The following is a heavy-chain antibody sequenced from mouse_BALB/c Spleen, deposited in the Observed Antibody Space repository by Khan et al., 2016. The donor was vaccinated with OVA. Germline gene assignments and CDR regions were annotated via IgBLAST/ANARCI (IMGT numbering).Heavy chain of an antibody. CDR1: GYTFTNYW. V-gene: IGHV1-7*01. CDR3: ARRLPPYYCAMDY. CDR2: INPSTIYT. J-gene: IGHJ4*01. D-gene: IGHD3-2*02. Sequence: QVQLQQSGSELAKPGASVKMSCKASGYTFTNYWMHWVKQRPGQGLEWIGYINPSTIYTEYNQKFKDKATLTADKSSSTAYMQLRSLTSEDSAVYYGARRLPPYYCAMDYWGQGTSVTVSS.